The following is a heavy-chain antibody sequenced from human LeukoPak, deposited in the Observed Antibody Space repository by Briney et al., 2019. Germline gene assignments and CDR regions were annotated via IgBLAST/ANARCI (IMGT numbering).Heavy chain of an antibody. D-gene: IGHD6-19*01. CDR2: ISGTGAIT. CDR3: AKETYNSGWFPDY. Sequence: GGSLRLSCEASGFTFNNNVMSWVRQAPGKGLEWVSVISGTGAITYYADSVKGRFTISRDNSKNTLYLQMNSLRAEDTALYYCAKETYNSGWFPDYWGQGTLVTVSS. J-gene: IGHJ4*02. V-gene: IGHV3-23*01. CDR1: GFTFNNNV.